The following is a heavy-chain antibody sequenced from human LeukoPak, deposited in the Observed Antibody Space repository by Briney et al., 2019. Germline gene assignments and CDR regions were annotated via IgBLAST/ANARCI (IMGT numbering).Heavy chain of an antibody. CDR2: ISNSGSST. V-gene: IGHV3-23*01. Sequence: QPGGSLRLSCAASGFTFSTYAMSWVRQAPGKGLEWVSAISNSGSSTYYADYVKGRFIISRDSSKNTVYLQMNSLRADDTAVYYCAKGSSPSRPYYFDNWGQGTLVTVSS. CDR1: GFTFSTYA. J-gene: IGHJ4*02. D-gene: IGHD3-10*01. CDR3: AKGSSPSRPYYFDN.